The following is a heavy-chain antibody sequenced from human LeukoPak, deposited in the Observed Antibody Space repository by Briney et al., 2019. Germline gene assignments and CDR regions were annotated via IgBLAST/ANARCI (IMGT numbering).Heavy chain of an antibody. Sequence: SVKVSCKACGGTFSSYAISWVRQAPGQGLEWMGGIIPIFGTANYAQKFQGRVTITADESTSTAYMKLSSLTSEDTAVYYCARDPGIAVAPGAFDIWGQGTMVTVSS. CDR1: GGTFSSYA. J-gene: IGHJ3*02. CDR3: ARDPGIAVAPGAFDI. V-gene: IGHV1-69*13. CDR2: IIPIFGTA. D-gene: IGHD6-19*01.